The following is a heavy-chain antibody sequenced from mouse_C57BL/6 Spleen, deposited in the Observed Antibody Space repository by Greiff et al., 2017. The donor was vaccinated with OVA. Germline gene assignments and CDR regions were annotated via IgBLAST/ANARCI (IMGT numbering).Heavy chain of an antibody. CDR2: IDPSDSYT. CDR1: GYTFTSYW. V-gene: IGHV1-50*01. J-gene: IGHJ4*01. CDR3: GRQLSLRYYAMDY. Sequence: VKLLQPGAELVKPGASVKLSCKASGYTFTSYWMQWVNQRPGQGLEWIGAIDPSDSYTNYNQKFKNQATLTVDTSSSPVYMQLHRLTSEDSAVYYAGRQLSLRYYAMDYWGQGTSVTVSS. D-gene: IGHD3-2*02.